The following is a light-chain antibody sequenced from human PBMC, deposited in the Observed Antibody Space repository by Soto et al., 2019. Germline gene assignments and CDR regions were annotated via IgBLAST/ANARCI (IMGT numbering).Light chain of an antibody. CDR2: WAS. J-gene: IGKJ1*01. CDR1: QSFLYSSNNKNY. V-gene: IGKV4-1*01. CDR3: QQYYSTPWT. Sequence: DIVMTQSPDSLAVSLGARATINFKSSQSFLYSSNNKNYLAWYQQKPGQPPKLLIYWASTRESGVPDRFSGSGSGTDFTLTISSLQAEDVAVYYCQQYYSTPWTFGQGTKVDI.